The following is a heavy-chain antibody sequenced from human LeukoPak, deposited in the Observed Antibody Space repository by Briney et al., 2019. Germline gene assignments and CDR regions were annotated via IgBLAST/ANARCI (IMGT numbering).Heavy chain of an antibody. J-gene: IGHJ4*02. CDR3: ARDREQQLVPDY. Sequence: ASVKVSCKASGYTFTSYGISWVRQAPGQGLEWMGWISGYNGNRNYAQKFQGRVTMTRDTSISTAYMELRSLRSDDTAVYYCARDREQQLVPDYWGQGTLVTVSS. CDR2: ISGYNGNR. D-gene: IGHD6-13*01. CDR1: GYTFTSYG. V-gene: IGHV1-18*01.